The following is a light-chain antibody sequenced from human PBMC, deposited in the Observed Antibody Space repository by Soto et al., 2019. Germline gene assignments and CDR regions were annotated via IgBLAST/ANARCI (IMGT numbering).Light chain of an antibody. CDR3: QQNQTYST. CDR1: QSISVW. V-gene: IGKV1-5*03. CDR2: QAS. Sequence: DIQMTQYPSTLSASVGDRVTITCRASQSISVWLAWYPQKPGKAPNHLIYQASRLESGVPSRFSGSGSGTEFTLTINSHQPADFATYYCQQNQTYSTFGQGTKVDI. J-gene: IGKJ1*01.